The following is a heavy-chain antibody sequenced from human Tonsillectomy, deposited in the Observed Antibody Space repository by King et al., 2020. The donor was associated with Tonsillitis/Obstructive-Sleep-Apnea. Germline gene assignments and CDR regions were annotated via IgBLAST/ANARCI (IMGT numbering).Heavy chain of an antibody. CDR3: AKRLSMRHDAFVV. J-gene: IGHJ3*01. V-gene: IGHV3-23*04. CDR2: MSDSGGAT. Sequence: QLVQSGGGLVQPGGSLRLSCAASGFIFSSYAMSWVRQAPGKGLEWVSGMSDSGGATYYADSVKGRFTMSRDNSKNTLYLEMNSLRAEDTAVYYCAKRLSMRHDAFVVWGQGTRVTVSS. D-gene: IGHD2/OR15-2a*01. CDR1: GFIFSSYA.